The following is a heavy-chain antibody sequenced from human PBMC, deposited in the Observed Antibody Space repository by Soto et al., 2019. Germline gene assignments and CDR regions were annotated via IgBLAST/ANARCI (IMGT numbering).Heavy chain of an antibody. CDR3: PLGAVVGMGQELNF. CDR1: GFTFSSHG. V-gene: IGHV3-21*01. Sequence: EVQLVESGGGLVKPGGSLRLSCAASGFTFSSHGMNWVRQAPGKGLEWGSCITSTSSFIYYADSVKGRFTISRDNAKNSRSLQMASLPAEDTAVYYCPLGAVVGMGQELNFWGQGILVTVSS. CDR2: ITSTSSFI. J-gene: IGHJ4*02. D-gene: IGHD2-15*01.